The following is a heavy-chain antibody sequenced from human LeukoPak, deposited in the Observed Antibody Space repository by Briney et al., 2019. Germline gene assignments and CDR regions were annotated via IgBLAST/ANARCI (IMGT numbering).Heavy chain of an antibody. Sequence: PGGSLRLSCAASGFTFSDYYMGWIRQAPGKGLECVSYITSSGSTIYYADSVKGRFTISRDNAKNSLNLQMNSLRAEDTAVYYCARDPRYCSSTSCPNLMNWFDPWGQGTLVTVSS. J-gene: IGHJ5*02. D-gene: IGHD2-2*01. CDR3: ARDPRYCSSTSCPNLMNWFDP. CDR2: ITSSGSTI. V-gene: IGHV3-11*04. CDR1: GFTFSDYY.